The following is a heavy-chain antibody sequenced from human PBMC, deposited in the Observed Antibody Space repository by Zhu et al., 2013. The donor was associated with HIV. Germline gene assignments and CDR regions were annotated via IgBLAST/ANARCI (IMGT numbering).Heavy chain of an antibody. CDR2: MNPNSGNT. Sequence: QVQLAQSGAEVKKPGSSVKVSCKASGGSFSDFAFNWVRQATGQGLEWMGWMNPNSGNTGYAQKFQGRVTMTRNTSITTAYMELSSLRSEDTAVYYCARRVDSGSYSYYFDYWGQGTLVTVSS. J-gene: IGHJ4*02. V-gene: IGHV1-8*02. D-gene: IGHD3-10*01. CDR1: GGSFSDFA. CDR3: ARRVDSGSYSYYFDY.